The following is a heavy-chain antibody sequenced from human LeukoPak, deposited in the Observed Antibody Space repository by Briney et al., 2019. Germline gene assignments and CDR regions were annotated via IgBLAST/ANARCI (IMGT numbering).Heavy chain of an antibody. CDR2: IKQDGSEK. CDR3: AGVIAAAGNQFDY. J-gene: IGHJ4*02. D-gene: IGHD6-13*01. V-gene: IGHV3-7*01. CDR1: GFTFSSYW. Sequence: SGGSLRLSCAASGFTFSSYWMSWVRRAPGKGLEWVANIKQDGSEKYYVDSVKGRFTISRDNAKNSLYLQMNSLRAEDTAVYYCAGVIAAAGNQFDYWGQGTLVTVSS.